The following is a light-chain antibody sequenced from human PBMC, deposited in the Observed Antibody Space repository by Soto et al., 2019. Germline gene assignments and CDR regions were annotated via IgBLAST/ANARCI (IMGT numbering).Light chain of an antibody. CDR2: GAS. J-gene: IGKJ1*01. V-gene: IGKV3-15*01. CDR3: QHYNNRPRT. CDR1: QSVSSN. Sequence: EIVMTQSPATLSVSPGERATLSCRASQSVSSNLAWYQQKPGQAPRLLIYGASTRATGIPARFSGSGSGTEVTLTISSLQSEDFAVYYCQHYNNRPRTCGQGTKVEIK.